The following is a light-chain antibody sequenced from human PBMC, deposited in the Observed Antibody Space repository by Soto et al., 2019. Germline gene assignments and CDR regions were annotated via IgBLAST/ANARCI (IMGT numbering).Light chain of an antibody. J-gene: IGKJ2*01. V-gene: IGKV3-20*01. Sequence: EIVLTQSPGTLSLSPGERATLSCSASQSVSSSYLAWYQQKPGQAPRLLIYGASSRATGIPDRFSGSGSGKDFTLTINRLETEDFAVYYCQQYGSSPPYTFGQGTKLEIK. CDR2: GAS. CDR1: QSVSSSY. CDR3: QQYGSSPPYT.